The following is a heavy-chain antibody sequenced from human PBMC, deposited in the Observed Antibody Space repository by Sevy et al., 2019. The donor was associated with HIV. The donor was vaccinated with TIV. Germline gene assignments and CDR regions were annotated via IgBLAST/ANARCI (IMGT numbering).Heavy chain of an antibody. J-gene: IGHJ4*02. V-gene: IGHV1-69*06. CDR3: ARDIRHYYDSSGYYSLFDY. Sequence: ASVKVSCKASGGTFSSYAISWVRQAPGQGLEWMGGIIPIFGTANYAQKFQGRVTITADKSTSTAYMELSSLRSEDTAVYYCARDIRHYYDSSGYYSLFDYWGQGTLVTVSS. D-gene: IGHD3-22*01. CDR2: IIPIFGTA. CDR1: GGTFSSYA.